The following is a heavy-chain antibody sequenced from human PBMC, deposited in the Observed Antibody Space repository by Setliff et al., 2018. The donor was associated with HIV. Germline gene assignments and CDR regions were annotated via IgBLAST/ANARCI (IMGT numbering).Heavy chain of an antibody. Sequence: TLSLTCIVSGASISSQDWSWIRQPAGKGLEWIGRVYSSGNTNYNPSFKSRVTMSVDTSKHQFSLNLNSVTAADTAVYYCAAKKSGDYPVNWGQGTLVTFSS. CDR1: GASISSQD. CDR2: VYSSGNT. CDR3: AAKKSGDYPVN. J-gene: IGHJ4*02. D-gene: IGHD4-17*01. V-gene: IGHV4-4*07.